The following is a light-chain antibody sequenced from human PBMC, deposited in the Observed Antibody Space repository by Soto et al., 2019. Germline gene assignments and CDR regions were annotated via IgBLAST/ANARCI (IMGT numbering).Light chain of an antibody. Sequence: EIVLTQSPATLSLPPGERATLSCRASQRFXKYFGWFQQKLGQPPRVLXYDTSNRATGSPPRLSGSGSGTDFTLIISSIEPEDFSVYYCQQRFNGPWTFGQGTKVDIK. CDR1: QRFXKY. CDR3: QQRFNGPWT. V-gene: IGKV3-11*01. CDR2: DTS. J-gene: IGKJ1*01.